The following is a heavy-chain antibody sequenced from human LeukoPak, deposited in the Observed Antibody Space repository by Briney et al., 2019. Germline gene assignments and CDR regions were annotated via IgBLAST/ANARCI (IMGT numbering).Heavy chain of an antibody. V-gene: IGHV4-59*01. J-gene: IGHJ6*03. CDR3: ARGLGFYYYYLDV. CDR2: IYYSGST. CDR1: GGSISTYY. D-gene: IGHD3-9*01. Sequence: PSETLSLTCTVSGGSISTYYWSWIRQPPGKGLEWIGYIYYSGSTNFNPSLKSRVTISVDTSKNHFSLNLSSVTAADTAVYYCARGLGFYYYYLDVWGKGTTVTVSS.